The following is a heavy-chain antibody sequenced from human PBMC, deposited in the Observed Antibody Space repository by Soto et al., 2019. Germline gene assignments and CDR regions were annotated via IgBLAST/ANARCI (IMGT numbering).Heavy chain of an antibody. Sequence: QVQLVQSGAEVKKPGSSVKVSCKASGGTFSSYAISWVRQAPGQGLEWMGGIIPIFGTANYAQKFQGRVTITADESTSTAYMELSSLRSEDTAVYYCARDPIVVVPAAIRDQVGYYYGMDVWGQGTTVTVSS. CDR2: IIPIFGTA. D-gene: IGHD2-2*02. CDR1: GGTFSSYA. CDR3: ARDPIVVVPAAIRDQVGYYYGMDV. J-gene: IGHJ6*02. V-gene: IGHV1-69*01.